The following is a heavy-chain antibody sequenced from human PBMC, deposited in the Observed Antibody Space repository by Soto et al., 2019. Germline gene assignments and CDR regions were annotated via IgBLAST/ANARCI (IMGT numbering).Heavy chain of an antibody. J-gene: IGHJ6*02. CDR3: ARSRNIESDSSSWYVGTPRHGYGYYYYGMDV. V-gene: IGHV1-18*01. CDR2: ISAYNGNT. CDR1: GYTFTSYG. Sequence: GASVKVSCKASGYTFTSYGISWVRQAPGQGLEWMGWISAYNGNTNYAQKLQGRVTMTTDTSTSTAYMELRSLRSDDTAVYYCARSRNIESDSSSWYVGTPRHGYGYYYYGMDVWGQGTTVTVSS. D-gene: IGHD6-13*01.